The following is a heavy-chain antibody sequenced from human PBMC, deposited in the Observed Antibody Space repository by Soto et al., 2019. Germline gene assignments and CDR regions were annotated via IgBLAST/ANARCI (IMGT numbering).Heavy chain of an antibody. V-gene: IGHV3-33*01. D-gene: IGHD3-10*01. CDR3: ASFHGSGSHLGDYYYGMDV. CDR1: GFTFSSYG. Sequence: QVQLVESGGGMVQPGRSLRLSCAASGFTFSSYGMHWVRQAPVKGLEWVAVIWYDGSNKYYADTVKGRFTISRDNSKNTLYLQMNSLRTEDTAVYSCASFHGSGSHLGDYYYGMDVWGQGTTVTVSS. CDR2: IWYDGSNK. J-gene: IGHJ6*02.